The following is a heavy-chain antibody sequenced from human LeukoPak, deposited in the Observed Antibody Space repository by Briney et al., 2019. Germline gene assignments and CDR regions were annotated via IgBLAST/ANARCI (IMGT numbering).Heavy chain of an antibody. Sequence: SETLSLTCTVSGGSISSYYWSWIRQPPGKGLEWIGYIYYSGSTNYNPSLKSRVTISVDTSKNQFSLKLSSVTAADTAVYYCASGGTTVDYYYYYMDVWGKGTTVTVSS. CDR3: ASGGTTVDYYYYYMDV. J-gene: IGHJ6*03. D-gene: IGHD4-23*01. CDR2: IYYSGST. V-gene: IGHV4-59*01. CDR1: GGSISSYY.